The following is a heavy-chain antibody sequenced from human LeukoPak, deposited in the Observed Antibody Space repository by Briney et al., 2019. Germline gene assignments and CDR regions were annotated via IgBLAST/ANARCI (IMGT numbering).Heavy chain of an antibody. Sequence: KPSQTLSLTCTVSGGSISSGRYYSSWIRQPAGKGLEWIGRIYTSGSTNYNPSLKSRVTISVDTSKNPFSLKLSSVTAADTAVYYCARASWFGESTTDYWGQGTLVTVSS. J-gene: IGHJ4*02. V-gene: IGHV4-61*02. CDR1: GGSISSGRYY. CDR3: ARASWFGESTTDY. D-gene: IGHD3-10*01. CDR2: IYTSGST.